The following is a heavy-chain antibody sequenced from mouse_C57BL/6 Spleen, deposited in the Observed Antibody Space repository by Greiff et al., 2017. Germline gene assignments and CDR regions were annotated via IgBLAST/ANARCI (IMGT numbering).Heavy chain of an antibody. CDR1: GYTFTSYW. J-gene: IGHJ2*01. D-gene: IGHD3-3*01. Sequence: VQLQQPGAELVMPGASVKLSCKASGYTFTSYWMHWVKQRPGQGLEWIGELDPSDSYTNYNQKFKGKSTLTVDKSSSTAYMQLSSLTSEDSAVYYCARGGRGYFDYWGQGTTLTVSS. V-gene: IGHV1-69*01. CDR3: ARGGRGYFDY. CDR2: LDPSDSYT.